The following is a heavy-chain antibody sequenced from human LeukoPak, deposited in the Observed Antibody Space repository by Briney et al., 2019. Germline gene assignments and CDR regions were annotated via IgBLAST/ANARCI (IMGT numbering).Heavy chain of an antibody. CDR2: ISCDGSNK. CDR3: AKDPGYCSGGSCYYFDY. D-gene: IGHD2-15*01. Sequence: GGSLRLSSAASGFTFSSYAMHWVRQAPAKGLEWVAVISCDGSNKYYTDSVKGRFSISRDNSKNTLYLQMNSLRAEDTAVYYCAKDPGYCSGGSCYYFDYWGQGTLATVSS. J-gene: IGHJ4*02. V-gene: IGHV3-30*18. CDR1: GFTFSSYA.